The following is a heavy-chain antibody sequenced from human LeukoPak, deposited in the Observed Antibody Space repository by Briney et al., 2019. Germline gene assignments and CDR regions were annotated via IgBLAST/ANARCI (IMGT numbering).Heavy chain of an antibody. J-gene: IGHJ4*02. V-gene: IGHV4-39*01. D-gene: IGHD3-10*01. CDR1: GGSFSSTSFY. CDR2: IYYSGTT. CDR3: ARYGSGTYYSSVSDY. Sequence: SETLSLTCTVSGGSFSSTSFYWGWLRPPPGKGLEWFGSIYYSGTTYYSPSLKSRVTISVDTSKNQFSLKLSSVTAADTAVYYCARYGSGTYYSSVSDYWGQGTLVTVSS.